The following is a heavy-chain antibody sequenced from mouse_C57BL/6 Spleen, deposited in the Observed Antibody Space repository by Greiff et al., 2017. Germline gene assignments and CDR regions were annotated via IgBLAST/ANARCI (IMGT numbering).Heavy chain of an antibody. D-gene: IGHD2-2*01. Sequence: QVQLQQSGPGLVQPSQSLSITCTVSGFSLTSYGVHWVRQSPGKGLEWLGVIWRGGSTDYNAAFMSRLSITKDNSKSQVFFKMNSLQADDTAIYYCAKNGYGYDPYYFDYWGQGTTLTVSA. CDR2: IWRGGST. CDR3: AKNGYGYDPYYFDY. J-gene: IGHJ2*01. V-gene: IGHV2-5*01. CDR1: GFSLTSYG.